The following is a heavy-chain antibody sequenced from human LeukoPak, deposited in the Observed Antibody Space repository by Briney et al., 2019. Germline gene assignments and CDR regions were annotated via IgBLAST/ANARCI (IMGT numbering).Heavy chain of an antibody. CDR3: AKDRIPVAGRQDIWDY. D-gene: IGHD6-19*01. Sequence: GGSLRLSCAASGFTSSSYAMSWVRQAPGKGLEWVSGISGSGDRTYYADSVKGRFTISRDNSKNTLYLQMNSLTDDDSAVYYCAKDRIPVAGRQDIWDYWGQGTLVTVSS. CDR1: GFTSSSYA. CDR2: ISGSGDRT. V-gene: IGHV3-23*01. J-gene: IGHJ4*02.